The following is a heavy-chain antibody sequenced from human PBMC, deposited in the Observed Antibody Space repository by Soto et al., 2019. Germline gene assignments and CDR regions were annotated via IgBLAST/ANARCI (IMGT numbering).Heavy chain of an antibody. Sequence: PSETLSLTCAVYGGSFSGYYWSWIRQPPGKGLEWIGEINHRGSTNYNPSLKSRVTISVDTSKNQFSLKLSSVTAADTAVYYCARMIVYNWNYGAYYYGMDVWGQGTTVTVSS. CDR3: ARMIVYNWNYGAYYYGMDV. CDR1: GGSFSGYY. J-gene: IGHJ6*02. V-gene: IGHV4-34*01. CDR2: INHRGST. D-gene: IGHD1-7*01.